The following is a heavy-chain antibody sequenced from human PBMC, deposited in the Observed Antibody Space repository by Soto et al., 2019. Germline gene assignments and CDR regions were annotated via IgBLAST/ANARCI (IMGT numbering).Heavy chain of an antibody. CDR3: ARDKPRQQQLVGGVGLGY. D-gene: IGHD6-13*01. Sequence: QVQLVQSGAEVKKPGASVKVSCKASGYTFTGYYMHWVRQAPGQGLEWMGWINPNSGGTNYAQKFQGRVTMNRDTSISTAYQELSRLRSEDTAVYYCARDKPRQQQLVGGVGLGYWGQGTLVTVSS. J-gene: IGHJ4*02. CDR1: GYTFTGYY. V-gene: IGHV1-2*02. CDR2: INPNSGGT.